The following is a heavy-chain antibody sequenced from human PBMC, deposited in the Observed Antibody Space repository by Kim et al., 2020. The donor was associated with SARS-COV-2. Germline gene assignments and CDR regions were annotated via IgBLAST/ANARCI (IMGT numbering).Heavy chain of an antibody. CDR3: ARGPYSSGYYLQLHFDY. J-gene: IGHJ4*02. D-gene: IGHD3-22*01. V-gene: IGHV4-34*01. Sequence: SETLSLTCAVYGGSFSGYYWSWIRQPPGKGLEWIGEINHSGSTNYNPSLKSRVTISVDTSKNQFSLKLSSVTAADTAVYYCARGPYSSGYYLQLHFDYWGEGTLVTVSS. CDR2: INHSGST. CDR1: GGSFSGYY.